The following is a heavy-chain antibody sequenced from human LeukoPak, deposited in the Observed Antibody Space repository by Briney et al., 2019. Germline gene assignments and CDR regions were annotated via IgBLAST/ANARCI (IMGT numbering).Heavy chain of an antibody. CDR3: ARLGHLYDGRGTTFDV. V-gene: IGHV4-39*07. CDR1: GAAIRTTSYY. CDR2: INYSGTT. D-gene: IGHD2-8*01. Sequence: SETLSLTCTVSGAAIRTTSYYWGWIRQPPGKGLEWIGSINYSGTTHYNPSLRSRVTISVDTSKNQFSLKQSSVTAADTAVYYCARLGHLYDGRGTTFDVWGQGTKVTVSS. J-gene: IGHJ3*01.